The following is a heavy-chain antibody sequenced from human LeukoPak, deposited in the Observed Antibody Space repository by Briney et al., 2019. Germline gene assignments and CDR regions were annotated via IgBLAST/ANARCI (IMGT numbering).Heavy chain of an antibody. J-gene: IGHJ6*03. CDR1: GGSISSYY. CDR3: ARHSAASYYDFWSGYPNYYYYMDV. D-gene: IGHD3-3*01. Sequence: SETLSLTCTVSGGSISSYYWSWIRQPPGKGLEWIGYIYYSGSTNYNPSLKSRVTISVDTSKNQFSLKLSSVTAADTAVYYCARHSAASYYDFWSGYPNYYYYMDVWGKGTTVTVSS. V-gene: IGHV4-59*01. CDR2: IYYSGST.